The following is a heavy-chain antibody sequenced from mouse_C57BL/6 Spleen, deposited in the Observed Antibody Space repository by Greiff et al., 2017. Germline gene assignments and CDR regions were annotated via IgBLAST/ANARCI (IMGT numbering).Heavy chain of an antibody. CDR3: ARYYGNYFDY. V-gene: IGHV1-63*01. CDR1: GYTFTNYW. J-gene: IGHJ2*01. Sequence: VQLQQSGAELVRPGTSVKMSCKASGYTFTNYWIGWAKQRPGHGLEWIGDIYPGGGYTNYNEKFKGKATLTADKSSSTAYMQFSSLTSEDSAIYYCARYYGNYFDYWGQGTTLTVSS. CDR2: IYPGGGYT. D-gene: IGHD2-1*01.